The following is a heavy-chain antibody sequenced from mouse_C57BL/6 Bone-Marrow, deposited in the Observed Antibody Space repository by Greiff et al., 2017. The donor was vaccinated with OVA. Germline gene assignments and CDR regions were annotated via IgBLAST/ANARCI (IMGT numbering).Heavy chain of an antibody. V-gene: IGHV5-17*01. J-gene: IGHJ1*03. CDR3: ARRDYDYDRYWYFDV. CDR2: ISSGSSTI. CDR1: GFTFSDYG. D-gene: IGHD2-4*01. Sequence: VMLVESGGGLVKPGGSLKLSCAASGFTFSDYGMHWVRQAPEKGLEWVAYISSGSSTIYYADTVKGRFTISRDNAKNTLFLQMTSLRSEDTAMYYCARRDYDYDRYWYFDVWGTGTTVTVSS.